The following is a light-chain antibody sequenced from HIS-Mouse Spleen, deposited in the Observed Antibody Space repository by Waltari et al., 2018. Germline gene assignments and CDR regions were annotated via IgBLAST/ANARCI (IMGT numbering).Light chain of an antibody. V-gene: IGLV3-25*03. Sequence: SYELTQPPSVSVSPAQTARITCSGDALPKQYAYWYQQKPGQAPVLVIYKDSERPSGIPERFSGYSSGTTVTLTISGVQAEDEADYYCQSADSSGTYVVFGGGTKLTVL. CDR1: ALPKQY. CDR2: KDS. CDR3: QSADSSGTYVV. J-gene: IGLJ2*01.